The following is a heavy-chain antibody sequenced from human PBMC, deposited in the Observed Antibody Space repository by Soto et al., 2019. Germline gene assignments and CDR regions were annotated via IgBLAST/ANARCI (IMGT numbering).Heavy chain of an antibody. J-gene: IGHJ4*02. CDR3: ARAGGLGAVAVDY. D-gene: IGHD6-19*01. Sequence: QLQLQESGSGLVKPSQTLSLTCAVSGGSISSGGYSWSWIRQPPGKGLEWIGYIYHSGSTYYNPSLKSRVTISVDRSKNQSSLKLSSVTAAATAVYYWARAGGLGAVAVDYWGQGTLVTVSS. CDR1: GGSISSGGYS. V-gene: IGHV4-30-2*01. CDR2: IYHSGST.